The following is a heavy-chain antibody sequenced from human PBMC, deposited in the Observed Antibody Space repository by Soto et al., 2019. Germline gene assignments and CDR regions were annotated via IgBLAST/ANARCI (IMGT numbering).Heavy chain of an antibody. D-gene: IGHD2-15*01. CDR2: IQSGGTT. Sequence: EVQLVESGGGLVQPGGSLRLSCAASGFTVSSKYMTWVRQAPGKGLEWVSLIQSGGTTYYADSVKGRFTISRYTSENTLHLQMDSLRVEDTAVYYCARDDVLCDGGRCYGIPLAVWGKGTTVTVSS. CDR3: ARDDVLCDGGRCYGIPLAV. J-gene: IGHJ6*04. V-gene: IGHV3-66*01. CDR1: GFTVSSKY.